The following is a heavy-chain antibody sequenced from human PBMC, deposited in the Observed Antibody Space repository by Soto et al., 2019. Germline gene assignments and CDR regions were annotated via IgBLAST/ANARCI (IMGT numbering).Heavy chain of an antibody. Sequence: PGGSLRLSCAASGFTFSSYAMSWVRQAPGRWLEWVSAISGSGGSTYYADSVKGRFTISRDNSKNTLYLQMNSLRAEDTAVYYCALREMGCSGGSCYSLHYYYYYMDVWGKGTTVTVSS. J-gene: IGHJ6*03. CDR2: ISGSGGST. CDR3: ALREMGCSGGSCYSLHYYYYYMDV. CDR1: GFTFSSYA. D-gene: IGHD2-15*01. V-gene: IGHV3-23*01.